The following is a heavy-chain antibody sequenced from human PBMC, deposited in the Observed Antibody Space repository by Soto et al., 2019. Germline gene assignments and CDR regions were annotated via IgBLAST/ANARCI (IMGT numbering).Heavy chain of an antibody. D-gene: IGHD6-19*01. Sequence: QVPLVQSGAEVKKPGASVKVSCKASGYTFTSYGISWVRQAPGQGLEWMGWISAYNGNTNYAQKLQGRVTMTTDTPTSTAYMELRSLRSDDTAVYYCARGIAVAGNGGWFDPWGQGTLVTVSS. CDR2: ISAYNGNT. CDR1: GYTFTSYG. J-gene: IGHJ5*02. V-gene: IGHV1-18*01. CDR3: ARGIAVAGNGGWFDP.